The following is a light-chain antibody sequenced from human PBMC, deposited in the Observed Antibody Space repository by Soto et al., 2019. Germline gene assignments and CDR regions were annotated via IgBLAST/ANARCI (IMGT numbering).Light chain of an antibody. CDR3: HQYDRSPLT. CDR1: QSLSRDY. CDR2: GIS. J-gene: IGKJ4*01. Sequence: DIVLTQSPGTLSLSPGERATLSCRVSQSLSRDYFAWYQQKPGQAPRIVIAGISTRASGVPDRFSGSGSGTDFILTISRLEPEDFAVYFCHQYDRSPLTFGGGTKV. V-gene: IGKV3-20*01.